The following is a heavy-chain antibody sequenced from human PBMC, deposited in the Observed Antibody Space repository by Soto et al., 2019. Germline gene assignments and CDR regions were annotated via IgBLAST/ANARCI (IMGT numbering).Heavy chain of an antibody. V-gene: IGHV3-30-3*01. J-gene: IGHJ4*02. Sequence: QVQLVESGGGVVQPGRSLRLSCAASGFTFSSYAMHWVRQAPGKGLEWVAVISYDGSNKYYADSVKGRFTISRDNSKNTLYLQMNSLRAEDTAVYYCASLYSYGFMTLFLGALTQNFDYWGQGTLVTVSS. CDR3: ASLYSYGFMTLFLGALTQNFDY. CDR2: ISYDGSNK. CDR1: GFTFSSYA. D-gene: IGHD5-18*01.